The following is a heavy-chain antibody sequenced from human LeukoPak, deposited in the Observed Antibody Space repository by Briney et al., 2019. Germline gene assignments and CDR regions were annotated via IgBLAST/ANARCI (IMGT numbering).Heavy chain of an antibody. CDR3: ARFRNYDVLTGYYGPDWFDP. CDR1: GGSFSSYY. J-gene: IGHJ5*02. CDR2: IRPSGST. V-gene: IGHV4-34*01. Sequence: PSETLSLTCAVSGGSFSSYYYSWIRQPPGKGLEWIGEIRPSGSTNYKPSLKSRVTISIDTSKNQFSLNVSSVTAADTAVYYCARFRNYDVLTGYYGPDWFDPWGHGTLVTASS. D-gene: IGHD3-9*01.